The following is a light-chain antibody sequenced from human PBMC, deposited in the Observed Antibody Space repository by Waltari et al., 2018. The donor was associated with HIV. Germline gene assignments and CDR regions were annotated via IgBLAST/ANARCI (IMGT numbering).Light chain of an antibody. CDR1: SSDVGGYNY. J-gene: IGLJ1*01. CDR2: EVN. CDR3: SSYTSSSTHV. V-gene: IGLV2-14*03. Sequence: HSALTQPAPVFASPGQSINISCTGTSSDVGGYNYVSWYRQHPGEAPRVIIYEVNRRPSGVSIRFTASKSGNTASLAISGLQPEDEADYFCSSYTSSSTHVFGPGTKVTVL.